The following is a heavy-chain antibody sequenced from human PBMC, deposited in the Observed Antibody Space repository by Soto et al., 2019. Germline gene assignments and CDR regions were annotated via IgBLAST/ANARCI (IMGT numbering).Heavy chain of an antibody. J-gene: IGHJ4*02. D-gene: IGHD4-17*01. V-gene: IGHV4-31*03. Sequence: QVQLQESGPGLVKPSQTLSLTCTVSGGSISSGGYYWSWIRQHPGKGLEWIGYIYYSGSTYYNPSLQSRVTISVDTSKNQFSLKLSSVTAADTAVYYCARGDYGDSDFDYWGQGTLVTVSS. CDR3: ARGDYGDSDFDY. CDR2: IYYSGST. CDR1: GGSISSGGYY.